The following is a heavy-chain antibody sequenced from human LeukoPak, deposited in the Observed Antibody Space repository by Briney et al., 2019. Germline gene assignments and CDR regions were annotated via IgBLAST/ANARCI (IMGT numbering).Heavy chain of an antibody. Sequence: SETLSLTCTVSGGSISNYYWSWIRQPPGKGLEWIGYIFYSGSPSYNPSLKSRVTISVDTSKNQFSLKLSSVTAADTAVYYCARHRRATDWFDPWGQGTLVTVSS. V-gene: IGHV4-59*08. J-gene: IGHJ5*02. CDR2: IFYSGSP. CDR3: ARHRRATDWFDP. CDR1: GGSISNYY.